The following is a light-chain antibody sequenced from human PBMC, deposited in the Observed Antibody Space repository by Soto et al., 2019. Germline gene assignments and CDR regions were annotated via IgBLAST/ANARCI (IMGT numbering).Light chain of an antibody. CDR3: QQYYNYST. CDR2: DAS. CDR1: QTISSW. J-gene: IGKJ4*01. Sequence: IQMSQSPSTLPASVGDRVTITCRASQTISSWLAWYQQKPGKAPDLLIYDASRLAGGVPSRFSGSESGTEFTLTIGSLQPDDFATYFCQQYYNYSTFGGRTKVDI. V-gene: IGKV1-5*01.